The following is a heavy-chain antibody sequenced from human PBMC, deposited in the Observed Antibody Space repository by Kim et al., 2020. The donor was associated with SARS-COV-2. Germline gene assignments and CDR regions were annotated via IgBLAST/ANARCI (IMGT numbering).Heavy chain of an antibody. D-gene: IGHD6-13*01. V-gene: IGHV3-53*01. CDR3: ARDQSRAAAGTVPYYYYYGMDV. CDR1: GFTVSSNY. Sequence: GGSLRLSCAASGFTVSSNYMSWVRQAPGKGLEWVSVIYSGGSTYYADSVKGRFTISRDNSKNTLYLQMNSLRAEDTAVYYCARDQSRAAAGTVPYYYYYGMDVWGQGTTVTVSS. J-gene: IGHJ6*02. CDR2: IYSGGST.